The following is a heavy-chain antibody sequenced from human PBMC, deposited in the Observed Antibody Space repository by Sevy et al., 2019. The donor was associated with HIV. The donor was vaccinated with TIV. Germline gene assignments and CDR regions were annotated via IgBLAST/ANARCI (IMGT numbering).Heavy chain of an antibody. J-gene: IGHJ4*02. CDR2: ISYDGSNK. CDR3: ARANHYYGSGSHYAPGY. V-gene: IGHV3-30-3*01. CDR1: GFTFSSYA. D-gene: IGHD3-10*01. Sequence: GGSLRLSCAASGFTFSSYAMHWVRQAPGKGLEWVAVISYDGSNKYYADSVKGRFTISRDNSKNTLYLQMNSLRAEDTAVYYCARANHYYGSGSHYAPGYWGQGTLVTVSS.